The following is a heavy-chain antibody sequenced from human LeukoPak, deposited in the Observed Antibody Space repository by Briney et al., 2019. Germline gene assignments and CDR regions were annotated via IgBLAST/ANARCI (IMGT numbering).Heavy chain of an antibody. D-gene: IGHD1-26*01. J-gene: IGHJ4*02. Sequence: GGSLRLSCVASEFTFSSYGMNWVRQTPGGGLEWLSYISGTTTTIHYADSVKGRFTISRDDAKNSLYLQMNSLRAEDTALYYCARDTVGVTDYWGQGTLVTVSS. V-gene: IGHV3-48*01. CDR1: EFTFSSYG. CDR3: ARDTVGVTDY. CDR2: ISGTTTTI.